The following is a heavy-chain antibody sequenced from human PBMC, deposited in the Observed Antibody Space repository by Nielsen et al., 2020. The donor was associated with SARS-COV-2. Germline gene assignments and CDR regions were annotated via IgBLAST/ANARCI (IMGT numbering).Heavy chain of an antibody. CDR3: ARDGSGSYSYYYYGMDV. Sequence: SVKVSCKASGGTFSSYAISWVRQAPGQGLEWMGGIIPIFGTANYAQKFQGRVTITADESTSTTYMELSSLRSEDTAVYYCARDGSGSYSYYYYGMDVWGQGTTVTVSS. D-gene: IGHD1-26*01. J-gene: IGHJ6*02. V-gene: IGHV1-69*13. CDR1: GGTFSSYA. CDR2: IIPIFGTA.